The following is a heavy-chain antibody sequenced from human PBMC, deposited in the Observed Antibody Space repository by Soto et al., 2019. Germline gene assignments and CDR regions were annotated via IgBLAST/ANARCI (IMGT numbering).Heavy chain of an antibody. V-gene: IGHV1-69*04. J-gene: IGHJ3*02. D-gene: IGHD4-17*01. CDR2: IIPILGIA. CDR1: GYTFTSYG. CDR3: ARLAVTTSPGDAFDI. Sequence: ASVKVSCKASGYTFTSYGISWVRQAPGQGLEWMGRIIPILGIANYAQKFQGRVTITADKSTSTAYMELSSLRSEDTAVYYCARLAVTTSPGDAFDIWGQGTMVTVSS.